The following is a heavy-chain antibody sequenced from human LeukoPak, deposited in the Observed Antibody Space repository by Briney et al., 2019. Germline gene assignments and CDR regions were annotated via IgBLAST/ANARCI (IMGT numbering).Heavy chain of an antibody. CDR2: ISAYNGNT. V-gene: IGHV1-18*01. J-gene: IGHJ4*02. CDR1: GYTFTSYG. CDR3: ARGRDGYNRWYYFDY. Sequence: ASVKVSCKASGYTFTSYGISWVRQAPGQGLEWMGWISAYNGNTNYAQKLQGRVTMTTDTSTSTAYMELRSLRSDDTAVYYCARGRDGYNRWYYFDYWGQGTLVTVSS. D-gene: IGHD5-24*01.